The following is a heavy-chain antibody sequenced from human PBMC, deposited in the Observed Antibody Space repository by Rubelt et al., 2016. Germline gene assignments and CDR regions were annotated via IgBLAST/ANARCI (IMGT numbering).Heavy chain of an antibody. CDR2: VYSGGST. Sequence: QVQLVESGGGVVQPGRSLRLSCAASGFTFSSYGMHWVRQAPGKGLEWVSVVYSGGSTYYADSVKGRFTISRDNSKNTLYLQMNSLRAEDTAVYYGAVEDGSGRHPGYWGQGTLVTVSS. J-gene: IGHJ4*02. D-gene: IGHD3-10*01. CDR3: AVEDGSGRHPGY. V-gene: IGHV3-NL1*01. CDR1: GFTFSSYG.